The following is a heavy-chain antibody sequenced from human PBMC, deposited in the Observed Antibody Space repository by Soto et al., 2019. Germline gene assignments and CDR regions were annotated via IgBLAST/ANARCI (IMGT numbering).Heavy chain of an antibody. CDR2: IRSKANSYAT. Sequence: GGSLRLSCAASGFTFSGSAMHWVRQASGKGLEWVGRIRSKANSYATAYAASVKGRFTISRDDSKNTAYLQMNSLKTEDTAVYYCTRQWPARRLQFYLEDNWFDPWGQGTLVTVSS. CDR1: GFTFSGSA. J-gene: IGHJ5*02. V-gene: IGHV3-73*01. D-gene: IGHD4-4*01. CDR3: TRQWPARRLQFYLEDNWFDP.